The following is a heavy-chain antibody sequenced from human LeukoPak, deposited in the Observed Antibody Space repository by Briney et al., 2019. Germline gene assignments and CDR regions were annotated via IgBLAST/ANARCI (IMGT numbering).Heavy chain of an antibody. V-gene: IGHV3-30*04. CDR3: AKDDIEAFGTGYMDV. Sequence: GGSLRLSCAASGFTFSRYAMHWVRQAPGKGLEWVAVISYDGSYTYYADSVKGRFTISRDNSKNTLYMQMNSLRAEDTAVYYCAKDDIEAFGTGYMDVWGKGTTVTVSS. CDR2: ISYDGSYT. D-gene: IGHD3-10*01. J-gene: IGHJ6*03. CDR1: GFTFSRYA.